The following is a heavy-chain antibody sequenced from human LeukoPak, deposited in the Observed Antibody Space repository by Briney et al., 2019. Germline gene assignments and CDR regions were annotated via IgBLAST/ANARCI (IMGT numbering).Heavy chain of an antibody. CDR1: GFTFSSYG. Sequence: GGSLRLSCAASGFTFSSYGMHWVRQAPGKGLEWVAVIWYDGSNKYYADSVKGRFTISRDNAKNSLYLQMNSLRAEDTAVYYCARGEVVPLYWGQGTLVTVSS. J-gene: IGHJ4*02. CDR2: IWYDGSNK. V-gene: IGHV3-33*01. CDR3: ARGEVVPLY. D-gene: IGHD2-2*01.